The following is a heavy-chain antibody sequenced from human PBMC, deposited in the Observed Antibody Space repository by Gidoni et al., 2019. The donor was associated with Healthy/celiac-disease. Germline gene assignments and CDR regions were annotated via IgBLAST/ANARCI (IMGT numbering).Heavy chain of an antibody. Sequence: QVQVQVSGPGLLKPSETLSLTCTVPGGSISRYYWSWIRQPPGKGLEWIGYISYSGSTTYNPSLKSRVTVSVDTSKNQFSLRLSSVTAADTAVYYCARSAPSGYYSSVGWYYGMDVWGQGTTVTVSS. CDR1: GGSISRYY. D-gene: IGHD3-22*01. CDR2: ISYSGST. CDR3: ARSAPSGYYSSVGWYYGMDV. V-gene: IGHV4-59*01. J-gene: IGHJ6*02.